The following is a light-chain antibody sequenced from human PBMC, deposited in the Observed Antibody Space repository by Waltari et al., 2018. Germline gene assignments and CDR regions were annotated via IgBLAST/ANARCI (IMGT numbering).Light chain of an antibody. V-gene: IGLV4-69*01. Sequence: QLVLTQSPSASASLGASVKLTCTLSSGLSSNVIAWLQQQPKKGPRYLMKVNSDGSHNKGDEIPARFSGSSSGAERYLTISSLQSEDEADYYCQTGGHGTWVFGGGTKLTVL. CDR2: VNSDGSH. CDR1: SGLSSNV. J-gene: IGLJ3*02. CDR3: QTGGHGTWV.